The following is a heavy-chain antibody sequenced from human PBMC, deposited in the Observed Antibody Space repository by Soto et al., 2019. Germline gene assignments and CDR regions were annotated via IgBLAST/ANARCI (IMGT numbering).Heavy chain of an antibody. CDR1: GFTFSSYG. CDR3: AKDAYYYDSSGPPDY. V-gene: IGHV3-30*18. CDR2: ISYDGSNK. D-gene: IGHD3-22*01. J-gene: IGHJ4*02. Sequence: QVQLVESGGGVVQPGRSLRLSCAASGFTFSSYGMHWVRQAPGKGLEWVAVISYDGSNKYYADSVKGRFTISRDNSKNTLYLQMNSLRAEDTAVYYCAKDAYYYDSSGPPDYWGQGTLVTVSS.